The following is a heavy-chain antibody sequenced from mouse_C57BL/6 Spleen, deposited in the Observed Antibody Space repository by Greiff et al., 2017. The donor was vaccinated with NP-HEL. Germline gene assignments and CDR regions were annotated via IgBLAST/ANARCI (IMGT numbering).Heavy chain of an antibody. CDR2: IHPNSGST. D-gene: IGHD1-1*01. V-gene: IGHV1-64*01. J-gene: IGHJ2*01. CDR1: GYTFTSYW. Sequence: QVQLQQPGAELVKPGASVKLSCKASGYTFTSYWMHWVKQRPGQGLEWIGMIHPNSGSTNYNEKFKSKATLTVDKSSSTAYMQLSSLTSEDSAVYYCARRVVAKDYFDDWGQGTTLTVSS. CDR3: ARRVVAKDYFDD.